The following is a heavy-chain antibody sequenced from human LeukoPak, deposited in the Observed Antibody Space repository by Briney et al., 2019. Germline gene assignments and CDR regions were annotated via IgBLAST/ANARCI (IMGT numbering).Heavy chain of an antibody. D-gene: IGHD3-3*01. CDR3: ARDRDGGVGTIDY. V-gene: IGHV1-2*06. Sequence: ASLKVSCKASGYTFIDYWMHWVRQAPGQGLEWMGRINLKSGGINYAQKFQGGVTMTRDTSISTAYLDLSRLRFDDTAVYYCARDRDGGVGTIDYWGQGTLVPVSS. CDR1: GYTFIDYW. CDR2: INLKSGGI. J-gene: IGHJ4*02.